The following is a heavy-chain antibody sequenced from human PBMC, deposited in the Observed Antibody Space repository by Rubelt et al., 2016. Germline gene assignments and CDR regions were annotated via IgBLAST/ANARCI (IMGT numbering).Heavy chain of an antibody. J-gene: IGHJ6*02. Sequence: QVQLVQSGAEVKKPGASVSVSCKASGYDFTSYALHWVRQAPGQGLEWMGWISAANDNTRYSEKFQGRITITKEKSAGTADMDLSSLTDEDTAVYYCARDEDVWGQGTTVTVSS. V-gene: IGHV1-3*01. CDR1: GYDFTSYA. CDR2: ISAANDNT. CDR3: ARDEDV.